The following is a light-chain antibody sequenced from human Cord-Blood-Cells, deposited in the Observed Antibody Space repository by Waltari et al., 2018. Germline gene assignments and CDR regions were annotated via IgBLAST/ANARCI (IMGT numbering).Light chain of an antibody. Sequence: LVLTQSPATLSLSPGERATLSCRTSQSVSSYLAWYQQKPGQAPRLLIYDASNRATGITARFSGRGSGTDFTLTSSSLGPEDFAVYYCQQRSNWLTFGGGTKVEIK. V-gene: IGKV3-11*01. J-gene: IGKJ4*01. CDR2: DAS. CDR3: QQRSNWLT. CDR1: QSVSSY.